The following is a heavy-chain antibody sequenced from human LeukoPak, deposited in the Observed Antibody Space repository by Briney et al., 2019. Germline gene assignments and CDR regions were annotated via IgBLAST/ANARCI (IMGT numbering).Heavy chain of an antibody. CDR3: ARRSDCSGGSCYEVFDY. V-gene: IGHV5-51*01. CDR1: GYSFTSYW. J-gene: IGHJ4*02. Sequence: GESLKITCKGSGYSFTSYWIDWVRQMPGKGLEWMGIIYPGDSDTRYSPSFQGQVTISADKSISTAYLQWSSLKASDTAMYYCARRSDCSGGSCYEVFDYWGQGTLVTVSS. CDR2: IYPGDSDT. D-gene: IGHD2-15*01.